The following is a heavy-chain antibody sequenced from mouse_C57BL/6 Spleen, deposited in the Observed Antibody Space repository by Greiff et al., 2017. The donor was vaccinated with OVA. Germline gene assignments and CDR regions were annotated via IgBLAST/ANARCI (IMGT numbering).Heavy chain of an antibody. CDR2: IYPGSGST. CDR3: ARGVHTNWYFDV. V-gene: IGHV1-55*01. D-gene: IGHD6-1*01. J-gene: IGHJ1*03. Sequence: QVQLQQPGAELVKPGASVKMSCKASGYTFTSYWITWVKQRPGQGLEWIGDIYPGSGSTNYNEKFKSKATLTVDTSSSTAYMQLSSLTSEDSAVYYCARGVHTNWYFDVWGTGTTVTVSS. CDR1: GYTFTSYW.